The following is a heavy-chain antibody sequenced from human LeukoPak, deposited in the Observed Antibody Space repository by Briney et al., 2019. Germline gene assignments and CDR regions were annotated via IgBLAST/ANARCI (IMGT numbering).Heavy chain of an antibody. J-gene: IGHJ6*03. CDR3: ASLARSASTSYSSSWYRRVDYYYYMDV. D-gene: IGHD6-13*01. Sequence: ASVKVSCKASGYTFTGYYMHWVRQAPGQGLEWMGWINPNSGGTNYAQKFQGRVTMTRDTSISTAYMELSRLRSDDTAVYYCASLARSASTSYSSSWYRRVDYYYYMDVWGKGTTVTVSS. CDR2: INPNSGGT. V-gene: IGHV1-2*02. CDR1: GYTFTGYY.